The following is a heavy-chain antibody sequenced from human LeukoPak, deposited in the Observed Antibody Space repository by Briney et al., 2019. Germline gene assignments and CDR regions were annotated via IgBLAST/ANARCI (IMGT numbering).Heavy chain of an antibody. CDR3: ARGGKQWRGGNYFDS. V-gene: IGHV1-46*01. J-gene: IGHJ4*01. CDR2: INPRGNST. Sequence: ASVKLSCKVSGYSFTSHYMHWVPQPPGQGLECMGLINPRGNSTLYAQKFQGRVTMTRDMSTTTDYMEVSSLRSEDTAVYYCARGGKQWRGGNYFDSWGQGTLVAGSS. D-gene: IGHD6-19*01. CDR1: GYSFTSHY.